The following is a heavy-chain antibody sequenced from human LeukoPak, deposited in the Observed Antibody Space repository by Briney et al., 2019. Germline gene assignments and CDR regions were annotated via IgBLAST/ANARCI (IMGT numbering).Heavy chain of an antibody. J-gene: IGHJ4*02. CDR1: GGSISSYY. V-gene: IGHV4-59*01. D-gene: IGHD4-11*01. Sequence: SETLSLTCTVSGGSISSYYWSWIRQPPGKGLEWIGYIYYSGSTNYNPSLKSRVTISVDTSKNQFSLKLSSVTTADTAVYYCARESTTVTTFDYWGQGTLVTVSS. CDR3: ARESTTVTTFDY. CDR2: IYYSGST.